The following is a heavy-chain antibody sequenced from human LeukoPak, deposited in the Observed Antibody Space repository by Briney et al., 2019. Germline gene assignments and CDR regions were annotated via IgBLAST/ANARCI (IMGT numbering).Heavy chain of an antibody. CDR2: ISYDGSNK. CDR1: GFTFSSYA. Sequence: PGGSLRLSCAASGFTFSSYAMHWVRQAPGKGLEWVAVISYDGSNKYYADSVKGRFTISRDNSKNTLYLQMNSLRAEDTAVYYCARAGPGSSSRYYYMDVWGKGTTVTVSS. J-gene: IGHJ6*03. V-gene: IGHV3-30-3*01. D-gene: IGHD6-6*01. CDR3: ARAGPGSSSRYYYMDV.